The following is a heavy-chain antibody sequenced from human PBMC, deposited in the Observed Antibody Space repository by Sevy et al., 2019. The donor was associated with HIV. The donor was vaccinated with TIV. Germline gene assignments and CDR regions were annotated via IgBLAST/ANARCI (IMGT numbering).Heavy chain of an antibody. V-gene: IGHV3-7*01. CDR1: GFSFHAYW. Sequence: GGSLRLSCAGSGFSFHAYWMHWVRQAPAKGLEWLANINQDGSTNYYADSVKGRFTISRDNAKNLVYLQMNSLRPEDTGLYYCARAIAAAAGFWGQGTLVTVSS. CDR2: INQDGSTN. CDR3: ARAIAAAAGF. J-gene: IGHJ4*02. D-gene: IGHD6-13*01.